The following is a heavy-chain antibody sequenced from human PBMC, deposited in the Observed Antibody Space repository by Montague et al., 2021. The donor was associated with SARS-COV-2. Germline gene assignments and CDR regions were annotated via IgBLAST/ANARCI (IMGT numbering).Heavy chain of an antibody. V-gene: IGHV3-30*04. CDR3: AKEQCSSSWSDFDY. Sequence: SLRLSCAASGFTFSTYPMHWVRQAPGKGLEWLVVISYDGSKKDYXDSVKGRFTISRDNSENMLHLQMNSLRAEDAAVYYCAKEQCSSSWSDFDYWGQGTVVAVSS. D-gene: IGHD6-13*01. CDR1: GFTFSTYP. CDR2: ISYDGSKK. J-gene: IGHJ4*02.